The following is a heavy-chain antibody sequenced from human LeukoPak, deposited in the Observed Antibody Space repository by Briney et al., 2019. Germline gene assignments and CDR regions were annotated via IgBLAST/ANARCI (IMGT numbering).Heavy chain of an antibody. D-gene: IGHD3-10*01. CDR3: ARDGGNYYGSGSYLGVLDY. Sequence: SGGPLRLSCAASGFTFSSYSMNWVRQAPGKGLEWVSSISSSSSYIYYADSVKGRFTISRDNAKNSLYLQMNSLRAEDTAVYYCARDGGNYYGSGSYLGVLDYWGQGTLVTVSS. CDR1: GFTFSSYS. J-gene: IGHJ4*02. V-gene: IGHV3-21*01. CDR2: ISSSSSYI.